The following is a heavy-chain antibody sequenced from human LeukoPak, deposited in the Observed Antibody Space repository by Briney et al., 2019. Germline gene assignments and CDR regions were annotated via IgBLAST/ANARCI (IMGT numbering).Heavy chain of an antibody. V-gene: IGHV1-69*04. CDR1: GGTFTSYA. CDR2: IIPIFGIA. D-gene: IGHD2-21*02. Sequence: GASVKVSCKASGGTFTSYAISWVRQAPGQGLEWMGRIIPIFGIANYAQKFQGRVTITADKATSTAYMELSSLRSEDTAVYYCARVGPCCGDCSTVYYYYGMDAWGQGTPVTVSS. J-gene: IGHJ6*02. CDR3: ARVGPCCGDCSTVYYYYGMDA.